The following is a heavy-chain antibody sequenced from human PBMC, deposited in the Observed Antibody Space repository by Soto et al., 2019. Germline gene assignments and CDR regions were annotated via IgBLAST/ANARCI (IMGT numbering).Heavy chain of an antibody. Sequence: QVQLVQSGAEVKKPGSSVKVSCKASGGTFSSYAISWVRQAPGQGLEWMGGIIPIFGTANYAQKFQGRVTITADESTSTDYMELSSLSSEDTALYYWARVWDSSSSKRHYGLDVWGQGTTVTVSS. CDR2: IIPIFGTA. D-gene: IGHD6-13*01. J-gene: IGHJ6*02. V-gene: IGHV1-69*01. CDR3: ARVWDSSSSKRHYGLDV. CDR1: GGTFSSYA.